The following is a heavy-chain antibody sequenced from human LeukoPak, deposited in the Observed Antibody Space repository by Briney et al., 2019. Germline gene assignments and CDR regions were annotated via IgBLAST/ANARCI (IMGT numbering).Heavy chain of an antibody. Sequence: GSLRLSCSASGFTFSSYALHWVRQAPGKGLEYVSAISSNGVSTYYADSVKGRFTISRDNSKNTLYLQMSSLRAEDTAVYYCVKGYCSSTSCRLDYWGQGTLVTVSS. D-gene: IGHD2-2*01. V-gene: IGHV3-64D*06. CDR1: GFTFSSYA. J-gene: IGHJ4*02. CDR3: VKGYCSSTSCRLDY. CDR2: ISSNGVST.